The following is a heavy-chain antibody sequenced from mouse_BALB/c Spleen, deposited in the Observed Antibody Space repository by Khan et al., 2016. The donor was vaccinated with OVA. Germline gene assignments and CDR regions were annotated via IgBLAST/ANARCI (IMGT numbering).Heavy chain of an antibody. Sequence: VQLQQSGPELVKPGASVKMSCKASGYTFTSYVMHWVKQKPGQGLEWIGYIYPNNDGPEYNEKFKGKATLTSDTSSSTAYMELSSLTSEDSAVYYCARVGYNGKGFAYWGQGTLVTVSA. V-gene: IGHV1S136*01. CDR3: ARVGYNGKGFAY. D-gene: IGHD2-1*01. CDR2: IYPNNDGP. CDR1: GYTFTSYV. J-gene: IGHJ3*01.